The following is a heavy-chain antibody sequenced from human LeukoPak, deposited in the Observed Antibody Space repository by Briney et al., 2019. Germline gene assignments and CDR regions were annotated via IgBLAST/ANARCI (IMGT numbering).Heavy chain of an antibody. CDR1: GYIFTNYY. D-gene: IGHD3-22*01. CDR2: INPVGGVT. CDR3: ARLWSYYDNSGFFEDY. J-gene: IGHJ4*02. Sequence: ASVKVSCKASGYIFTNYYLYWVRQAPGQGLEWMGVINPVGGVTTYAQRFQGRVTMTRDTSTSTFDMELSSLRSEDTAVYYCARLWSYYDNSGFFEDYWGQGTLVTVSS. V-gene: IGHV1-46*01.